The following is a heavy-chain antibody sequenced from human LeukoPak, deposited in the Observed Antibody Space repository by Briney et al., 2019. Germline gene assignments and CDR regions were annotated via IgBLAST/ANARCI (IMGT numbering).Heavy chain of an antibody. CDR1: GYTFTSYG. CDR2: ISAYNGNT. V-gene: IGHV1-18*01. CDR3: ARDILTGYLDYYYGMDV. D-gene: IGHD3-9*01. Sequence: ASVKVSCKASGYTFTSYGISWVRQAPGQGLEWMGWISAYNGNTNYAQKLQGRVTMTTDTSTSTAYMELRSLRSDDTAVYYCARDILTGYLDYYYGMDVWGQGTTVTVSS. J-gene: IGHJ6*02.